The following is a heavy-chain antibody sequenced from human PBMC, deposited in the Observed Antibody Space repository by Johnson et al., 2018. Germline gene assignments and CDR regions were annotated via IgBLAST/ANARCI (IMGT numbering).Heavy chain of an antibody. CDR1: GFTFSSYA. Sequence: VQLVQSGGGLVQPGGSLRLSCAVSGFTFSSYAMTWVRHAPGKGLEWVSAISGSGGSTYSADSVKGRFTISRDNSKNTLYLQMNSLRDEDTAVYYCASRSSDGAFDIWGQGTKVTVSS. CDR2: ISGSGGST. D-gene: IGHD3-10*01. CDR3: ASRSSDGAFDI. V-gene: IGHV3-23*04. J-gene: IGHJ3*02.